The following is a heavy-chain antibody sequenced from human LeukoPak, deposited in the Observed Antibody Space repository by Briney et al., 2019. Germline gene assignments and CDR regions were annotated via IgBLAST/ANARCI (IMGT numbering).Heavy chain of an antibody. Sequence: SETLSLTCAVSGGSFSGYYWSWIRQPPGKGLEWIGEINHSGSTNYNPPHKRRVTISVDTSKNQFSLELNSVAAADTAVYYCARSPEYSGPWGQGTLVTVSS. CDR2: INHSGST. V-gene: IGHV4-34*01. CDR1: GGSFSGYY. CDR3: ARSPEYSGP. D-gene: IGHD2/OR15-2a*01. J-gene: IGHJ5*02.